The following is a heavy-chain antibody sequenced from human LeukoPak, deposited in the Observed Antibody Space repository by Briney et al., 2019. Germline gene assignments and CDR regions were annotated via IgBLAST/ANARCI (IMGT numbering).Heavy chain of an antibody. CDR2: IYYRGST. J-gene: IGHJ3*02. CDR1: GGSISSGTFS. D-gene: IGHD3-22*01. CDR3: ARGPYSYDSSGAFDI. V-gene: IGHV4-39*07. Sequence: SETLSLTCTVSGGSISSGTFSWGWIRQPPGKGLEWIGTIYYRGSTSYNPSLKSRVTISVDTSKNQFSLNLNSVTAADTAVYFCARGPYSYDSSGAFDIWGQGTMVTVSS.